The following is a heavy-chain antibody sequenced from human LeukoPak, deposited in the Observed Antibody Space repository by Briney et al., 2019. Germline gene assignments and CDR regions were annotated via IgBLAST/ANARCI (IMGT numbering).Heavy chain of an antibody. CDR2: ICYSGST. V-gene: IGHV4-39*01. Sequence: SETLSLTCTVSGVSISSSSYCWGWIRQPPGKGLEWIGSICYSGSTFYNPSLKSRVTLSVDTSKNQFSLKLSSVTAADTAVYYCARRKRSGCSSTSCLLNWLDPWGQGTLVTVSS. D-gene: IGHD2-2*01. CDR3: ARRKRSGCSSTSCLLNWLDP. CDR1: GVSISSSSYC. J-gene: IGHJ5*02.